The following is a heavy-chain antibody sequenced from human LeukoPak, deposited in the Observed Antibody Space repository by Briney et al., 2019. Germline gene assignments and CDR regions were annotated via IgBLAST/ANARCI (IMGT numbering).Heavy chain of an antibody. CDR2: ISAYNGDT. CDR3: ARRDYSTVNWFDP. V-gene: IGHV1-18*01. Sequence: ASLKVSCKASGYTFTNYGISWVRQAPGQGLEWMGWISAYNGDTNYAQRFQGRVTMTTDTSTSTAYMELRSLRSDDTAVYYCARRDYSTVNWFDPWGQGTLVTVSS. J-gene: IGHJ5*02. CDR1: GYTFTNYG. D-gene: IGHD1-1*01.